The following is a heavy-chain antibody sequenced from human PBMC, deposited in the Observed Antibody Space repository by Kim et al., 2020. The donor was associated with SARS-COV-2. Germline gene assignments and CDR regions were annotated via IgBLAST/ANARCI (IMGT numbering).Heavy chain of an antibody. D-gene: IGHD3-3*01. V-gene: IGHV4-4*02. J-gene: IGHJ4*02. CDR3: ARDEFWSGYFGY. Sequence: NYNPSLKSRVTISVDKSKNQFSLKLSSVTAADTAVYYCARDEFWSGYFGYWGQGTLVTVSS.